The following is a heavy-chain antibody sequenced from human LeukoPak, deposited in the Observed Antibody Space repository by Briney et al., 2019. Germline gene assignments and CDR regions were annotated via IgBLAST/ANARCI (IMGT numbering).Heavy chain of an antibody. Sequence: GGSLRLSCAASGFTFSSYAMSWVRQAPGKGLEWVSGVSGSGGSTSYADSVKGRFTISRDNYENTLYLQMNSLRAEDTAVYYCARTNPNGPKFDYWGQGTLVTVSS. CDR1: GFTFSSYA. V-gene: IGHV3-23*01. CDR3: ARTNPNGPKFDY. J-gene: IGHJ4*02. CDR2: VSGSGGST. D-gene: IGHD2-8*01.